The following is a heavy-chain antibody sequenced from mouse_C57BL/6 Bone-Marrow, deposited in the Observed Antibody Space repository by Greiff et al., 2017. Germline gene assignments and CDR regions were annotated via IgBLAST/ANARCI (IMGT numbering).Heavy chain of an antibody. CDR1: GYTFTSYW. D-gene: IGHD4-1*01. Sequence: VQLQQPGAELVKPGASVKLSCKASGYTFTSYWMQWVKQRPGQGLEWIGEVDPSDSYTNYNQQFKGKATLTVDTSSSTAFMQLSSLTSEDSAVDYCAPNWDLDYWGQGTTLTVSS. CDR2: VDPSDSYT. CDR3: APNWDLDY. J-gene: IGHJ2*01. V-gene: IGHV1-50*01.